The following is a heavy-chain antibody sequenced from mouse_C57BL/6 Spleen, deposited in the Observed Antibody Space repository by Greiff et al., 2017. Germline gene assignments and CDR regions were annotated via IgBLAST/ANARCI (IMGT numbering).Heavy chain of an antibody. V-gene: IGHV1-69*01. CDR1: GYTFTSYW. CDR3: ARGAYGNYGFAY. J-gene: IGHJ3*01. CDR2: IDPSDSYT. D-gene: IGHD2-10*02. Sequence: VQLQQPGAELVLPGASVKLSCQASGYTFTSYWMHWVKQRPGQGLEWIGEIDPSDSYTNYNQKFKGKSTLTVDKSSSTAYMQLSSLTSEDSAVYYCARGAYGNYGFAYWGQGTLVTVSA.